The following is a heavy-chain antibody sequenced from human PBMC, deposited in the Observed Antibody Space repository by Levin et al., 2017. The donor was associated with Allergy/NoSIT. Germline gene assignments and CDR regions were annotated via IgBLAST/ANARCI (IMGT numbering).Heavy chain of an antibody. Sequence: SETLSLTCTVSGGSISSGGYYWGWIRQPPGKGLEWIGSVYYSGRTYSNPSLKSRVTMSVDTSKNQLSLKLRSVTAADTAVYYCARPKGGTMTVFDYWGQGSLVTVSS. CDR3: ARPKGGTMTVFDY. CDR2: VYYSGRT. V-gene: IGHV4-39*01. J-gene: IGHJ4*02. D-gene: IGHD3-16*01. CDR1: GGSISSGGYY.